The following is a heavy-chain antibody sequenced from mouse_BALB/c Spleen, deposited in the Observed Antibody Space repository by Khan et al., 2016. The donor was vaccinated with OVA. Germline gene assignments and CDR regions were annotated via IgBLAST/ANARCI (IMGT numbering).Heavy chain of an antibody. CDR2: INPGSSTI. V-gene: IGHV4-2*02. Sequence: EVKLLESGGGLVQPGGSLILSCAASGFDFSRYWMTWARQAPGKGQEWIGEINPGSSTINYTPSLKDKFIISRDNAKNTLYLQMSKVRSEDTALYYCASLGWYGYFDYWGQGTTLTVSS. CDR1: GFDFSRYW. J-gene: IGHJ2*01. D-gene: IGHD2-1*01. CDR3: ASLGWYGYFDY.